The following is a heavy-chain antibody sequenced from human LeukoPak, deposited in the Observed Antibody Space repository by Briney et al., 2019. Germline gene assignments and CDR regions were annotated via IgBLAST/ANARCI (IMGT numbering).Heavy chain of an antibody. CDR1: GFTFNNYA. CDR2: ISGSGGST. D-gene: IGHD6-19*01. CDR3: AGLSGWSYYCYGMDV. V-gene: IGHV3-23*01. Sequence: GGSLRLSCTASGFTFNNYAMSWVRQAPGKGLEWVSAISGSGGSTYYADSVKGRFTIPRDNSKNTLYLQMNSLRAEDTAVYYCAGLSGWSYYCYGMDVWGKGTTVTVSS. J-gene: IGHJ6*04.